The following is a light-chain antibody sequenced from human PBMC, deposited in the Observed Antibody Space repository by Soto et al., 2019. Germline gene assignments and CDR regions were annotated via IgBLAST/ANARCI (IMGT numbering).Light chain of an antibody. V-gene: IGKV1-39*01. Sequence: DIQMTQSPSSLSASLGDTVTISCRASQNIDNYLHWYQQTPGKAPKVLLYAASVLKDGVPSRFSVSGYGTDFTLTISNLKHEDFAFYYYQQSYSSPPITFGQGTRLDIK. J-gene: IGKJ5*01. CDR3: QQSYSSPPIT. CDR2: AAS. CDR1: QNIDNY.